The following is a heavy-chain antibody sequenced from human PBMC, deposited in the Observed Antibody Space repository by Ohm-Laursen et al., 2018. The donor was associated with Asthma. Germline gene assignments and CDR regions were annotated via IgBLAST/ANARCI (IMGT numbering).Heavy chain of an antibody. J-gene: IGHJ4*02. D-gene: IGHD6-19*01. CDR2: ITTDSATV. CDR1: GFTFSSYG. V-gene: IGHV3-48*01. Sequence: GSLRLSCAASGFTFSSYGMHWVRQAPGKGLEWLSYITTDSATVYSADSVRGRFSISRDNAKNSLYLQMNILRAEDTAVYYCARGSGPDHWGQGTRVTVPS. CDR3: ARGSGPDH.